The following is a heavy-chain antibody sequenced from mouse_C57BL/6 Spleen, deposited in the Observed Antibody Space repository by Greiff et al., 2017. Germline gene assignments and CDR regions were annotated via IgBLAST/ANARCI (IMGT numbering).Heavy chain of an antibody. CDR1: GYSITSGYY. V-gene: IGHV3-6*01. J-gene: IGHJ4*01. Sequence: ESGPGLVKPSQSLSLTCSVTGYSITSGYYWNWIRQFPGNKLEWMGYISYDGSNNYNPSLKNRISITRDTSKNQFFLKLNSVTTEDTATYYCARDYYGSSDYWGQGTSVTVSS. D-gene: IGHD1-1*01. CDR2: ISYDGSN. CDR3: ARDYYGSSDY.